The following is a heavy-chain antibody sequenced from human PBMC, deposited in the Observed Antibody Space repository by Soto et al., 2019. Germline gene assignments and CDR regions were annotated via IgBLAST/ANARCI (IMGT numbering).Heavy chain of an antibody. CDR1: GYTFNDYN. CDR2: INPKSDVP. Sequence: ASVKVSCKASGYTFNDYNIHWVRQAPGQGLEWMGWINPKSDVPNYAQKFQGRVTLTRDTSVNTAYMELSRLRSDDMAVYYCARGDCRSSSCSFHSWFDPWGQGTLVTVSS. V-gene: IGHV1-2*02. J-gene: IGHJ5*02. CDR3: ARGDCRSSSCSFHSWFDP. D-gene: IGHD2-2*01.